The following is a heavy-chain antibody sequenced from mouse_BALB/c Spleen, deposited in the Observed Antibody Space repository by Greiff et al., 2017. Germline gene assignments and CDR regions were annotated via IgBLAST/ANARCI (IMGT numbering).Heavy chain of an antibody. Sequence: VQLQQSGPGLVKPSQSLSLTCTVTGYSITSDYAWNWIRQFPGNQLEWMGYISYSGSTSYNPSLKSRISITRDTSKNQFFLQLNSVTTEDTATYYCARGDYGSSYPYWYFDVWGAGTTVTVSS. D-gene: IGHD1-1*01. CDR3: ARGDYGSSYPYWYFDV. V-gene: IGHV3-2*02. J-gene: IGHJ1*01. CDR1: GYSITSDYA. CDR2: ISYSGST.